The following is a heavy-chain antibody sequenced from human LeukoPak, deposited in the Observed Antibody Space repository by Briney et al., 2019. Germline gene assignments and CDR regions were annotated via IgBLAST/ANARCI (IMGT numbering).Heavy chain of an antibody. Sequence: SETLSLTCTVSGGSISSYYWSWIRQPAGKGLEWIGRIYTSGSTNYNPSLKSRVTMPVDTSKNQFSLKLSSVTAADTAVYYCARDPVHCSSTSCSPGMDVWGKGTTVTVSS. J-gene: IGHJ6*03. CDR2: IYTSGST. CDR1: GGSISSYY. V-gene: IGHV4-4*07. CDR3: ARDPVHCSSTSCSPGMDV. D-gene: IGHD2-2*01.